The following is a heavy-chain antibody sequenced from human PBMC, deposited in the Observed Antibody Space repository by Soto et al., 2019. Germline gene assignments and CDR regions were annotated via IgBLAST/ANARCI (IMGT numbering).Heavy chain of an antibody. CDR2: IYYSGST. D-gene: IGHD2-21*02. Sequence: SETLSLTWTVSGGSVSNVRYYCSWIRQPPGKGLEWIGYIYYSGSTNYNPSLKRRVTISVDTFKNQFSLKLSSVTAADTAVYYCAGAHRDCHWVDHWSQVTLYTVSS. CDR1: GGSVSNVRYY. V-gene: IGHV4-61*01. CDR3: AGAHRDCHWVDH. J-gene: IGHJ4*02.